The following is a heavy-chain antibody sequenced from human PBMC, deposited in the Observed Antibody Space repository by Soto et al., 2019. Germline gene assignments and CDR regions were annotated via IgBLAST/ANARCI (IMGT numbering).Heavy chain of an antibody. Sequence: EVQLLESGGGLVQPGGSLRLSCAASGFTFSSYAMSWVRQAPGKGLEWVSAISGSGGSTYYADSVKGRFTISRDNSKNTLYLQMNSLRAEDTAVYYCAKQAERFLEWLFDYYYYYYMDVWGKGTTVTVSS. CDR2: ISGSGGST. CDR1: GFTFSSYA. V-gene: IGHV3-23*01. J-gene: IGHJ6*03. CDR3: AKQAERFLEWLFDYYYYYYMDV. D-gene: IGHD3-3*01.